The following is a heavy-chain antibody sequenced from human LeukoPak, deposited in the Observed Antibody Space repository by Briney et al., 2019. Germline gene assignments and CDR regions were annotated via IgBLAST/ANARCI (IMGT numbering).Heavy chain of an antibody. CDR3: AKVTGYWYFDL. V-gene: IGHV3-23*01. Sequence: PGGPLRLSCAASGFTFSVHDMSWVRQAPGKGLEWVLANSANGGTTYADSVKGRFTISRDNSKNTLYLQMNSLRAEDTALYYCAKVTGYWYFDLWGRGTLVTVSS. D-gene: IGHD3-9*01. CDR1: GFTFSVHD. J-gene: IGHJ2*01. CDR2: NSANGGTT.